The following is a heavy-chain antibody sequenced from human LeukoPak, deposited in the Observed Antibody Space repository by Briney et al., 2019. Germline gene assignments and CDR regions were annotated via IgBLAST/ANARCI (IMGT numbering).Heavy chain of an antibody. CDR2: IYHSGST. CDR3: ARAGGYYGSGSFLDY. CDR1: RYDINSVYY. J-gene: IGHJ4*02. V-gene: IGHV4-38-2*02. Sequence: KPSETLSLTCTVSRYDINSVYYWGWIRQPPGKGLEWIESIYHSGSTYYNAPLKSRVTISMDTSRNKFSLNLNSVTAADTAVYYCARAGGYYGSGSFLDYWGQGLLVTVSS. D-gene: IGHD3-10*01.